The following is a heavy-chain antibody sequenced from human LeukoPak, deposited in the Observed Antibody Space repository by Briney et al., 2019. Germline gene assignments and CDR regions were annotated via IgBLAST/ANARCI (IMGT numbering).Heavy chain of an antibody. V-gene: IGHV4-4*02. CDR3: ARSQGLLWFGELSFPHYFDY. J-gene: IGHJ4*02. Sequence: SGTLSLTCAVSGGSISSSNWWSWVRQPPGKGLEWIGEIYHSGSTNYNPSLKSRVTISVDKSKNQFSLKLSYVTAADTAVYYCARSQGLLWFGELSFPHYFDYWGQGTLVTVSS. CDR1: GGSISSSNW. D-gene: IGHD3-10*01. CDR2: IYHSGST.